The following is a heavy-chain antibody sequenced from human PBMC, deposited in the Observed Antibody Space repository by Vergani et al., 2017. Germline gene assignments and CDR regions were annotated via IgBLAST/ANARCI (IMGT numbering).Heavy chain of an antibody. CDR2: IKFPPGEI. D-gene: IGHD4-17*01. J-gene: IGHJ5*02. Sequence: EAYLVQSGGGLVTPGGSLRLSCAASGFNFPSFTMNWVRQAPGRGLEWISSIKFPPGEIFYADSVKVRFTISRDNVKNVLFLQMENLRAADTGVYFCARDITASVKSPPHPDWFDPWGQGSLVTVSS. CDR3: ARDITASVKSPPHPDWFDP. V-gene: IGHV3-21*06. CDR1: GFNFPSFT.